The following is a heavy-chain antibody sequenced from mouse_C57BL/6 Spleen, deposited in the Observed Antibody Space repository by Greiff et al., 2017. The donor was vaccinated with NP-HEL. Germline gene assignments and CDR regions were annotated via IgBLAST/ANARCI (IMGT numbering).Heavy chain of an antibody. D-gene: IGHD2-4*01. CDR3: ARHYDYDCWYFDV. CDR2: IDPEDGET. Sequence: VHVKQSGAELVKPGASVKLSCTASGFNIKDYYMHWVKQRTEQGLEWIGRIDPEDGETKYAPKFQGKATITADTSSNTAYLQLSSLTSEDTAVYYCARHYDYDCWYFDVWGTGTTVTVSS. J-gene: IGHJ1*03. V-gene: IGHV14-2*01. CDR1: GFNIKDYY.